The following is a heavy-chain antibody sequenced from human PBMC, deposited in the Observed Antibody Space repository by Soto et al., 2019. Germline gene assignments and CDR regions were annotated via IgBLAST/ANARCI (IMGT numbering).Heavy chain of an antibody. CDR1: GFTFSSHW. Sequence: GGSLRLSCAASGFTFSSHWMHWVRQAPGKGLEWVGFIRSKAYGGTTEYAASVKGRFTISRDDSKSIAYPQMNSLKTEDTAVYYCTRDPRGYSYGPFDYWGQGTLVTVSS. J-gene: IGHJ4*02. CDR3: TRDPRGYSYGPFDY. V-gene: IGHV3-49*04. CDR2: IRSKAYGGTT. D-gene: IGHD5-18*01.